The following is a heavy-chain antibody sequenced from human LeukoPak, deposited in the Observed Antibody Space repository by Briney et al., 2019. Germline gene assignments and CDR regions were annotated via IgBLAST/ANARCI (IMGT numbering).Heavy chain of an antibody. V-gene: IGHV5-51*01. J-gene: IGHJ4*02. CDR2: IYPGDSNT. D-gene: IGHD5-12*01. CDR1: GYNFVNYW. Sequence: GESLKISCKGSGYNFVNYWIGWVRQLPGKGLDWLGIIYPGDSNTRYSPSFQGQVTISADKSISTAYLQWSSLKTSDTVMYYCARGYSGYSTDYWGQGTLVTVSS. CDR3: ARGYSGYSTDY.